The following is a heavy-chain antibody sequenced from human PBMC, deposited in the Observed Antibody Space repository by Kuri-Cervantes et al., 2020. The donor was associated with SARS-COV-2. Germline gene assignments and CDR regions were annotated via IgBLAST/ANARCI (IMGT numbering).Heavy chain of an antibody. CDR2: IYYSGST. V-gene: IGHV4-59*12. Sequence: SETLSFTCTVSGGSISSYYWSWIRQPPGKGLEWIGYIYYSGSTNYNPSLKSRVTVSVDTSKNQFSLKLSSVTAADTAVYYCARFYYYGMDVWGQGTTVTVSS. J-gene: IGHJ6*02. CDR3: ARFYYYGMDV. CDR1: GGSISSYY.